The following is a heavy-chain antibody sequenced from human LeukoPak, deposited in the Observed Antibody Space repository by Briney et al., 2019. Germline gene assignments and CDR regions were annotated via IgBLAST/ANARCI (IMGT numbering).Heavy chain of an antibody. Sequence: EASVKVSCNASGDIFNSYSVSWVRQAPGQGLEWMGGIIPIFGSTNYAQKFQGRVTITTDESTSTAYMELSSLRSEDTAVYYCARSPYSNYELPPYYYYMDVWGKGTTVTVSS. CDR3: ARSPYSNYELPPYYYYMDV. V-gene: IGHV1-69*05. D-gene: IGHD4-11*01. J-gene: IGHJ6*03. CDR1: GDIFNSYS. CDR2: IIPIFGST.